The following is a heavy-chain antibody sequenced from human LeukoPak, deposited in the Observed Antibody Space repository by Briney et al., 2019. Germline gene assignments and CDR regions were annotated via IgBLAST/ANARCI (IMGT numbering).Heavy chain of an antibody. CDR2: INPNSGAT. D-gene: IGHD4-11*01. Sequence: ASVKVSCKASGYTFTSYDINWVRQAPGQGLEWMGWINPNSGATHYEWNFQGRVTMTRDTSISTAYMELSSLRSDDTAVYYCTRPPTITTWRIFDFWGQGTLVTVSS. CDR1: GYTFTSYD. V-gene: IGHV1-2*02. J-gene: IGHJ4*02. CDR3: TRPPTITTWRIFDF.